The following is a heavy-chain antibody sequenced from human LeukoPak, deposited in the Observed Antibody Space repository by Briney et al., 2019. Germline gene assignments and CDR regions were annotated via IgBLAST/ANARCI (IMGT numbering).Heavy chain of an antibody. J-gene: IGHJ4*02. D-gene: IGHD5-12*01. V-gene: IGHV4-34*01. Sequence: PSETLSLTCAVYGGSFSGYHWSWIRQPPGKGLEWIGEINHSGSTNYNPSLKSRVTISVDTSKNQFSLKLSSVTAADTAVYYCARGGKLGWLRYQALFDYWGQGTLVTVSS. CDR3: ARGGKLGWLRYQALFDY. CDR1: GGSFSGYH. CDR2: INHSGST.